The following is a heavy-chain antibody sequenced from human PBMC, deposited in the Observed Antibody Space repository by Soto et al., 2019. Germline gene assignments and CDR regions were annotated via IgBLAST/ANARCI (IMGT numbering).Heavy chain of an antibody. CDR2: INPNSGGT. CDR1: GYTFTGYY. CDR3: ASPGGYSYGYYYYYGMDV. V-gene: IGHV1-2*02. J-gene: IGHJ6*02. D-gene: IGHD5-18*01. Sequence: ASVKVSCKASGYTFTGYYMHWVRQAPGQGLEWMGWINPNSGGTNYAQKFQGRVTMTRDTSTSTAYMELSRLRSDDTAVYYCASPGGYSYGYYYYYGMDVWGQGTTVTVSS.